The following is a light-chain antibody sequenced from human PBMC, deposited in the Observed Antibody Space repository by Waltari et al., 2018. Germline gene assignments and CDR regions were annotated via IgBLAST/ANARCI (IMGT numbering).Light chain of an antibody. Sequence: EIVMTQSPATLSVSPGERATLSCRASQSVSGNLAWYQQKPGQAPRLLIYGASTRATGIPARFSGSVSGTEFTLTISSLQSEDSAVYYCQQYYDWRRVTFGQGTRLEIK. CDR1: QSVSGN. J-gene: IGKJ5*01. CDR2: GAS. CDR3: QQYYDWRRVT. V-gene: IGKV3D-15*01.